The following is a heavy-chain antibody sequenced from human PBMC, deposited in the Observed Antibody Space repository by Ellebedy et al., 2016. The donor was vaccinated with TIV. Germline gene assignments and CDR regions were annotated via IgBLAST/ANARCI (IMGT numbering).Heavy chain of an antibody. CDR3: AKRRWAAAGIGGPFDY. Sequence: GESLKISCAASGFTFSSYAMSWVRQAPGKGLEWVSAISGSGGSTYYVDSVKGRFTMSRDNSKNTLYLQMNNLRTEDTAIYYCAKRRWAAAGIGGPFDYWGQGILVTVSS. CDR1: GFTFSSYA. J-gene: IGHJ4*02. V-gene: IGHV3-23*01. CDR2: ISGSGGST. D-gene: IGHD6-13*01.